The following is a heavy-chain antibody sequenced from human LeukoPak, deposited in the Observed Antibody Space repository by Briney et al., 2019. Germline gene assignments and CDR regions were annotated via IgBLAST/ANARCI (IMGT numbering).Heavy chain of an antibody. J-gene: IGHJ4*02. Sequence: PSGGSLRLSCAASGFSLSSYSMNWVRQAPGKGLEWVSGISPGGGPTYYADSVRGRFSISRDDLKNTLYLQMENLRADDTAVYYCAKDGAWLRFDDWGQGILVTVPS. CDR2: ISPGGGPT. CDR1: GFSLSSYS. D-gene: IGHD3-22*01. V-gene: IGHV3-23*01. CDR3: AKDGAWLRFDD.